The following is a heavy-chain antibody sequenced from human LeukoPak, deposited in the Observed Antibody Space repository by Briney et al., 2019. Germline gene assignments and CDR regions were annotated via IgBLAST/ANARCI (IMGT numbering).Heavy chain of an antibody. D-gene: IGHD3-3*01. J-gene: IGHJ6*03. CDR2: ISASGGYT. Sequence: GGSLRLSCAASGFTFSTYAMSWVRQAPGKGLEWVSAISASGGYTYYADSLKGRFTISRDKSKNTLYLEMNSLRAEDTAVYYCARRQEYYDFWSGYLYDYYYYYMDVWGKGTTVTVSS. CDR1: GFTFSTYA. CDR3: ARRQEYYDFWSGYLYDYYYYYMDV. V-gene: IGHV3-23*01.